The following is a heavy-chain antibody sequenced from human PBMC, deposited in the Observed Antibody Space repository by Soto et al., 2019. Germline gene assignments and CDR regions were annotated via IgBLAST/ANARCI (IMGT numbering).Heavy chain of an antibody. CDR2: FDPANQNT. J-gene: IGHJ4*02. D-gene: IGHD2-21*02. V-gene: IGHV1-18*01. CDR3: ARVKFGDPFDF. CDR1: GYTFSNYV. Sequence: QVQLVQSGTEVKRPGASVTVSCKASGYTFSNYVVSWMRQAPGQGLEWVGGFDPANQNTNYEQKVQDRDSMTADTSTRTAYLEVRGLRSDDTAGYYCARVKFGDPFDFWSQGTLVTV.